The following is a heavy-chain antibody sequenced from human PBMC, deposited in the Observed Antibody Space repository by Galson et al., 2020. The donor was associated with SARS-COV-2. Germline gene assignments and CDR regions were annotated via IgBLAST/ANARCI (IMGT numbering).Heavy chain of an antibody. CDR2: IYYSGST. V-gene: IGHV4-59*13. J-gene: IGHJ6*02. D-gene: IGHD5-18*01. CDR1: GGSISSYY. CDR3: ARMGYGYWEGYYYSYGMDV. Sequence: SETLSLTCTVSGGSISSYYWSWIRQPPGKGLEWIGYIYYSGSTNYNPSLKSRVTISVDTSKNQFSLKLSSVTAADTAVYYCARMGYGYWEGYYYSYGMDVWGQGATVTVSS.